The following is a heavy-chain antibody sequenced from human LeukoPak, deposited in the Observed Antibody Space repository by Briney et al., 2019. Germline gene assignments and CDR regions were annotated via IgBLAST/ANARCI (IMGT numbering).Heavy chain of an antibody. CDR2: INPNSGST. D-gene: IGHD1-26*01. CDR3: ARERSGSYLDIDY. J-gene: IGHJ4*02. Sequence: PEASVKVSCKASGYTFTGYYIHWVRQAPGQGLEWMGRINPNSGSTNYAQKFQGRVTMTRDTSISTAYMDLSRLKSDDTAVYYCARERSGSYLDIDYWGQGTLVTVSS. CDR1: GYTFTGYY. V-gene: IGHV1-2*06.